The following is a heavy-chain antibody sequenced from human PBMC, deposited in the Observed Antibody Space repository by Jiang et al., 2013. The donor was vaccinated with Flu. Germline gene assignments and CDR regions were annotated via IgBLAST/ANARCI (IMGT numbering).Heavy chain of an antibody. CDR2: IYSGGST. CDR3: ARGIQLWYFDY. CDR1: GFTVSSNY. D-gene: IGHD5-18*01. Sequence: VQLLESGGGLVQPGGSLRLSCAASGFTVSSNYMSWVRQAPGKGLEWVSVIYSGGSTYYADSVKGRFTISRDNSKNTLYLQMNSLRAEDTAVYYCARGIQLWYFDYWGQGTLVTVSS. V-gene: IGHV3-66*02. J-gene: IGHJ4*02.